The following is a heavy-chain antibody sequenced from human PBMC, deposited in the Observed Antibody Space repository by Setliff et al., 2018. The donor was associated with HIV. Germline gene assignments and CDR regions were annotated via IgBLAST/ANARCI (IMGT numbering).Heavy chain of an antibody. CDR3: ASFFVTTVTNQDY. D-gene: IGHD4-17*01. V-gene: IGHV4-59*12. CDR2: IYNSEMI. J-gene: IGHJ4*02. Sequence: SETLSLTCIASGASISSDTWSWIRQPPGKGLQWIGFIYNSEMINYNPSLKSRVIISIDKSKNKFSLKVSSVTAADTAMYYCASFFVTTVTNQDYWGQGTPVTVSS. CDR1: GASISSDT.